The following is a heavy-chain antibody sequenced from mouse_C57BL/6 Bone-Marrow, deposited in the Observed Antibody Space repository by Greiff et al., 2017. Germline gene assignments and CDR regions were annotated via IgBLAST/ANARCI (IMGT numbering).Heavy chain of an antibody. CDR1: GFTFTDYY. Sequence: EVQRVESGGGLVQPGGSLSLSCAASGFTFTDYYMSWVRQPPGKALEWLGFIRNKANGYTTEYSASVKGRFTTSRDNSQSILYLQMNALRAEDSATYYCARRGTGQAGGDYWGQGTSVTVSS. CDR2: IRNKANGYTT. D-gene: IGHD3-2*02. V-gene: IGHV7-3*01. CDR3: ARRGTGQAGGDY. J-gene: IGHJ4*01.